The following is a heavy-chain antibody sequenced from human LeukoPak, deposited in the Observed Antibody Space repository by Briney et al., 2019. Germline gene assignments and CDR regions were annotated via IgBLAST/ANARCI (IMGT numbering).Heavy chain of an antibody. Sequence: ASVKVSCKASGYIFTGYYMHWVRQAPGQGLEWMGWMNPNSGNTGYAQKFQGRVTMTRDMSTSTVYMELSSLRSEDTAVYYCARVLLPLSVAGIDYWGQGTLVTVSS. CDR3: ARVLLPLSVAGIDY. D-gene: IGHD6-19*01. CDR1: GYIFTGYY. V-gene: IGHV1-8*02. CDR2: MNPNSGNT. J-gene: IGHJ4*02.